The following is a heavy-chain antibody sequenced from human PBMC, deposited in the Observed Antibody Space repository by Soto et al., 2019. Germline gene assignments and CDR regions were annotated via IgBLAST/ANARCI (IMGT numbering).Heavy chain of an antibody. J-gene: IGHJ4*02. CDR2: ITPMFGTT. CDR1: GGTFSTYG. Sequence: SVKVSCKASGGTFSTYGISWVRQAPGQGLEWMGGITPMFGTTNYAQKFQGRVTITADESMTTAYMEMRSLRSDDTAVYFCAREADRRWLQLFGYWGQGTLVTVSS. V-gene: IGHV1-69*13. CDR3: AREADRRWLQLFGY. D-gene: IGHD5-12*01.